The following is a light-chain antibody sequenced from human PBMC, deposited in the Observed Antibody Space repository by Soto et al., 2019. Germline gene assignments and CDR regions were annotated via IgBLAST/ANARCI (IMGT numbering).Light chain of an antibody. CDR2: DAS. CDR1: QSVSSY. CDR3: QQSSNWPPIN. V-gene: IGKV3-11*01. Sequence: EIVLTQSPATLSLSPGERATLSFSASQSVSSYLAWYQQKPGQAPRLLIYDASNRATGIPARFSGSGSGTDFTLTISSLEPEDFAVYYCQQSSNWPPINFGQGTRLEIK. J-gene: IGKJ5*01.